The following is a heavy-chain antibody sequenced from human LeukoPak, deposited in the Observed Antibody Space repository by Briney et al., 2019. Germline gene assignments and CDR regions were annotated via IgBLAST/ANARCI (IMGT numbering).Heavy chain of an antibody. CDR1: GFTFDDYT. CDR3: AKGGDYDSSGYLDY. J-gene: IGHJ4*02. V-gene: IGHV3-43*01. CDR2: ISWDGGST. Sequence: GGSLRLSCAASGFTFDDYTMHWVRQAPGKGLEWVSLISWDGGSTYYADPVKGRFTISRDNSKNSLYLQMNSLRTEDTALYYCAKGGDYDSSGYLDYWGQGTLVTVSS. D-gene: IGHD3-22*01.